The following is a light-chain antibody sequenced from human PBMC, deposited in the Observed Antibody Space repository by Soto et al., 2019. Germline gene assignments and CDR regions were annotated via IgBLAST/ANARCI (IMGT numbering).Light chain of an antibody. V-gene: IGKV3-20*01. CDR1: QRIGSNY. CDR3: YQYGSSPHT. CDR2: VSS. Sequence: EIVLTHSPGILSLSPWEIASLSCRASQRIGSNYLAWFQQKPGQAPRLLISVSSSRATGIPDRFSGSGSGTDFTLTISRLEPEDFAVYYCYQYGSSPHTFGQGTRLEIK. J-gene: IGKJ5*01.